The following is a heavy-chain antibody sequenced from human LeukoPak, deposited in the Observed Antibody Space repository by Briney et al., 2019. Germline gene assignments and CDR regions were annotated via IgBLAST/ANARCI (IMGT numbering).Heavy chain of an antibody. CDR2: INPNSGGT. CDR1: GYTFTGYY. D-gene: IGHD4-17*01. J-gene: IGHJ3*02. CDR3: ARDPYGEWLLNAFDI. V-gene: IGHV1-2*02. Sequence: ASVKVSCKASGYTFTGYYMHWVRQAPGQGLEWMGWINPNSGGTNYAQKFQGRVTMTRDTSISTACMELSRLRSDDTAVYYCARDPYGEWLLNAFDIWGQGTMVTVSS.